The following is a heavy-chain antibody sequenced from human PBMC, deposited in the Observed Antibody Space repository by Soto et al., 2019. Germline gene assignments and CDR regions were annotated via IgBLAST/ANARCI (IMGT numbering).Heavy chain of an antibody. CDR3: ARGPFYGDYVENGMDV. V-gene: IGHV3-11*05. J-gene: IGHJ6*02. D-gene: IGHD4-17*01. Sequence: QVQLVESGGGLVKPGGSLRLSCAASGFTFSDYYMSWIRQAPGKGLEWVSYISSISSYTNYADSVKDRFTISRDNAKNSLYLQMNSLRAEDTAVYYCARGPFYGDYVENGMDVWGQGTTVTVSS. CDR2: ISSISSYT. CDR1: GFTFSDYY.